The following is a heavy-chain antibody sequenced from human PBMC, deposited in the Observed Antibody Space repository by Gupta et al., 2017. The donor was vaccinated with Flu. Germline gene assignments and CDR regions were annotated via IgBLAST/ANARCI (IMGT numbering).Heavy chain of an antibody. V-gene: IGHV3-11*01. CDR2: ISDSGDTI. CDR1: GFTFSDYY. D-gene: IGHD1-26*01. Sequence: QVQLVESGGGLVKPGGSLRLSCAASGFTFSDYYMIWIRQAPGKGLEWVSYISDSGDTIHYADSVKGRFTISRDNAKNSLYLQMNSLRAEDTAVYYCARDAYSGSYYYFDYWGQGTLVTVSS. CDR3: ARDAYSGSYYYFDY. J-gene: IGHJ4*02.